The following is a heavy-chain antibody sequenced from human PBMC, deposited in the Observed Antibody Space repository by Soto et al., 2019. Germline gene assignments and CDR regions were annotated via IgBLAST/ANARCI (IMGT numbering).Heavy chain of an antibody. CDR2: INSDGSST. V-gene: IGHV3-74*01. CDR3: ARDRWGGGRDMDV. Sequence: EVQLVESGGGLVQPGGSLRLSCAASGFTFSTYWIHWVRQAPGKGLVWVSRINSDGSSTNYADSVKGRFTISRDHAKNTLFLQMNMLRAEDTAVYYCARDRWGGGRDMDVWGQGTTVTVSS. D-gene: IGHD3-10*01. CDR1: GFTFSTYW. J-gene: IGHJ6*02.